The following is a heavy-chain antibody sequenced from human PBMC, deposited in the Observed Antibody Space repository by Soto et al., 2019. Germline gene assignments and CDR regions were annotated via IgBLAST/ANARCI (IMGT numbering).Heavy chain of an antibody. CDR2: VTPYKADT. J-gene: IGHJ3*02. Sequence: QAQLVQSGAEVKKSGASVRVSCKASGYTLTNYGVTWVRQAPGQGLEWLGRVTPYKADTNSAQNLQGRVTMATDTSTNTACLELRRLRSDDTAVYFCATDGPSNSGNLYAFDIWGQGTMVTFS. D-gene: IGHD5-12*01. CDR1: GYTLTNYG. V-gene: IGHV1-18*04. CDR3: ATDGPSNSGNLYAFDI.